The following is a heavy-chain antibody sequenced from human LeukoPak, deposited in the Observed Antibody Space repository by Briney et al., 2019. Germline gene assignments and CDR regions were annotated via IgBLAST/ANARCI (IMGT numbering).Heavy chain of an antibody. CDR1: GFTFSSYA. J-gene: IGHJ4*02. Sequence: GGSLRLSCAASGFTFSSYAMSWVRQAPGKGLEWVSVISGSGGSTYYADSAKGRFTISRDNSKNTLYLQMNSLRAEDTAVYYSAKRDSSGHYLFDYWGQGTLVTVSS. D-gene: IGHD3-22*01. CDR2: ISGSGGST. V-gene: IGHV3-23*01. CDR3: AKRDSSGHYLFDY.